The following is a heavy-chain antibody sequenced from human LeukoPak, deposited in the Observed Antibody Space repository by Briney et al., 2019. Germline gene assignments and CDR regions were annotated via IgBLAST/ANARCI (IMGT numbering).Heavy chain of an antibody. CDR1: GDSISSSSYY. CDR2: IYYSGST. CDR3: ARDTATPWLRDAYFDY. J-gene: IGHJ4*02. V-gene: IGHV4-39*07. D-gene: IGHD5-12*01. Sequence: SETLSLTCTVSGDSISSSSYYWGWIRQPPGKGLEWIASIYYSGSTYYNPSLKSRVTISVDTSKNQFSLKLSSVTAADTAVYYCARDTATPWLRDAYFDYWGQGTLVTVSS.